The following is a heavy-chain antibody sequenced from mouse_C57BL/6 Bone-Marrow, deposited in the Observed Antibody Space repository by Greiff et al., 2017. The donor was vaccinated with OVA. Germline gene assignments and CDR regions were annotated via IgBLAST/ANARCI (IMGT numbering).Heavy chain of an antibody. Sequence: VQLQQSGPELVKPGASVKISCKASGYTFTDYYMNWVKQSHGKSLEWIGDINPNNGGTSYNQKFKGKATLTVDKSSSTAYMELRSLTSEDSAVYYCARSDYSNGAYWGQGTLVTVSA. V-gene: IGHV1-26*01. CDR3: ARSDYSNGAY. D-gene: IGHD2-5*01. CDR2: INPNNGGT. J-gene: IGHJ3*01. CDR1: GYTFTDYY.